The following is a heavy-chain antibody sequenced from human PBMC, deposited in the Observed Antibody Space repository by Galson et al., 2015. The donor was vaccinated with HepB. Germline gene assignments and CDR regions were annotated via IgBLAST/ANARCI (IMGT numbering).Heavy chain of an antibody. D-gene: IGHD4-17*01. CDR2: IYYNGDT. V-gene: IGHV4-39*01. J-gene: IGHJ4*02. Sequence: ETLSLTCTVSGGSTSSDGYYWSWIRQAPGKGLEWIGSIYYNGDTYYNPSLKSRVTISLDMSKNQFSLHLSSVTATDTAVYYCARHRAYGDYADYWGQGTLVTVSS. CDR3: ARHRAYGDYADY. CDR1: GGSTSSDGYY.